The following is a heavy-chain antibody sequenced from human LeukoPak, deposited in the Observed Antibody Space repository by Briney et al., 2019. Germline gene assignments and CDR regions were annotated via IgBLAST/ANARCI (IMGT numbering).Heavy chain of an antibody. J-gene: IGHJ4*02. CDR3: TTLLRFGDLG. Sequence: TTGGSLRLSCAASGFTVSSNYMSWVRQAPGKGLEWVGRIKSKTDGGTTDYAAPVKGRFTISRDDSKNTLYLQMNSLKTEDTAVYYCTTLLRFGDLGGGQGTLVTVSS. D-gene: IGHD3-10*01. V-gene: IGHV3-15*01. CDR1: GFTVSSNY. CDR2: IKSKTDGGTT.